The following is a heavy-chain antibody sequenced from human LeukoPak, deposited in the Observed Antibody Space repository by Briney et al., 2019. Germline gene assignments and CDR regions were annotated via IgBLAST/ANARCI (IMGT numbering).Heavy chain of an antibody. D-gene: IGHD3-10*02. J-gene: IGHJ6*04. CDR3: AELGITMIGGV. CDR2: ISTSSNYI. V-gene: IGHV3-21*01. Sequence: GGALRLSCAVSGFSFSSYSMNWVRQAPGKGLEWVSFISTSSNYIYYADSVKGRFTVSRDNARKSLYVQMNSLRAEDTAVYYCAELGITMIGGVWGKGTTVTISS. CDR1: GFSFSSYS.